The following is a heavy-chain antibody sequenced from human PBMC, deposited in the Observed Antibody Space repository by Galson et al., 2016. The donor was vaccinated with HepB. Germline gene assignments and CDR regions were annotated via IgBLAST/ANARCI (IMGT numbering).Heavy chain of an antibody. V-gene: IGHV4-59*01. J-gene: IGHJ4*02. Sequence: SETLSLTCSVSGLSLNNYYWCWIRQPPGKGLEWIGHIHSSGSTSYNPSLQSRVTISVDTSKSQFSLKLSSVTAADTAVYYCARGDGYNYYWGQGTLVTVSS. D-gene: IGHD5-24*01. CDR3: ARGDGYNYY. CDR2: IHSSGST. CDR1: GLSLNNYY.